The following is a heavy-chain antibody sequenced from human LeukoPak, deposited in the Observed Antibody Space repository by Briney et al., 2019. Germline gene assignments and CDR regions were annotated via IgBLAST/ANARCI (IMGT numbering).Heavy chain of an antibody. J-gene: IGHJ4*02. CDR3: AGERGSVESQFYFDY. Sequence: SETLSLTCNVSGGSISSYSWSWIRQPAGKGLEWIERLFISGAANYNPSLKSRVTVSIDTSKSHFSLRLTSVTAADTAVYYCAGERGSVESQFYFDYWGRGTLVTVSS. D-gene: IGHD2-21*01. V-gene: IGHV4-4*07. CDR1: GGSISSYS. CDR2: LFISGAA.